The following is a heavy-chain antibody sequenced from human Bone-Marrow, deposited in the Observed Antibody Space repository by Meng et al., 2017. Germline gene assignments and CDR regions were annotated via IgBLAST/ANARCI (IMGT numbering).Heavy chain of an antibody. CDR1: GGTFSSYA. Sequence: SVKVSCKASGGTFSSYAISWVRQAPGQGLEWMGGIIPIFGTANYAQKFQGRVTITADKSTSTAYMELSSPRSEDTAVYYCARSLRGYSGYDYIAFDIWGQGTMVTVSS. CDR3: ARSLRGYSGYDYIAFDI. V-gene: IGHV1-69*06. CDR2: IIPIFGTA. J-gene: IGHJ3*02. D-gene: IGHD5-12*01.